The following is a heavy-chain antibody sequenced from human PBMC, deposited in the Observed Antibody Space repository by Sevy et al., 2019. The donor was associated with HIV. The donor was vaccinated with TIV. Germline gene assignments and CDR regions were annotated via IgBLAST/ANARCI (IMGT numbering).Heavy chain of an antibody. CDR2: INAGNGNT. CDR1: GYTFTSYA. D-gene: IGHD2-2*01. CDR3: ARERTGYCSSTSCLSAFDI. J-gene: IGHJ3*02. Sequence: ASVKVSCKASGYTFTSYAMHWVRQAPGQRLEWMGWINAGNGNTKYSQKFQGRVTITRYTSASTAYMELSSLRSEDTAVYYCARERTGYCSSTSCLSAFDIWGQGTMVTVSS. V-gene: IGHV1-3*01.